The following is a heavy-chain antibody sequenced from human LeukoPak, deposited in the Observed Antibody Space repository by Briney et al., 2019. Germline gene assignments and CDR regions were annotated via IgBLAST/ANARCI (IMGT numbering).Heavy chain of an antibody. J-gene: IGHJ4*02. CDR2: INAGNGNT. Sequence: ASVKVSCKASGYTFTSYAMHWVRQAPGQRLEWMGWINAGNGNTKYSQKFQGRVTITRDTSASTAYMELSSLRSEDTAVCYCARVLVGATTMVLSADYWGQGTLVTVSS. CDR1: GYTFTSYA. D-gene: IGHD1-26*01. CDR3: ARVLVGATTMVLSADY. V-gene: IGHV1-3*01.